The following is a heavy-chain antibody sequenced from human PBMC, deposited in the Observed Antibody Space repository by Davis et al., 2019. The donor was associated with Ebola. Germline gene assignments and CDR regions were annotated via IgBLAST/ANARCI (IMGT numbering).Heavy chain of an antibody. V-gene: IGHV3-48*02. CDR1: GFTFSSYS. J-gene: IGHJ4*02. D-gene: IGHD3-22*01. CDR2: ISSSSSTI. CDR3: ARDPPKKHYYDSSGYYGDY. Sequence: PGGSLRLSCAASGFTFSSYSMNWVRQAPGKGLEWVSYISSSSSTIYYADSVKGRFTISRDNAKNSLYLQMNSLRDEDTAVYYCARDPPKKHYYDSSGYYGDYWGQGTLVTVSS.